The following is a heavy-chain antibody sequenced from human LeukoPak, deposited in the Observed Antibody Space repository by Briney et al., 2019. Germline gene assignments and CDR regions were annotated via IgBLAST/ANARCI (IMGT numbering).Heavy chain of an antibody. CDR3: ARAAPLYYDSSGYYIDY. D-gene: IGHD3-22*01. CDR2: ISSSSYI. J-gene: IGHJ4*02. CDR1: GFTFSSYS. Sequence: GGSLRLSCAASGFTFSSYSMNWGRQAPGKGLEWVSSISSSSYIYYADSVKGRFTISRDNAKNSLYLQMNSLRAEDTAVYYCARAAPLYYDSSGYYIDYWGQGTLVTVSS. V-gene: IGHV3-21*01.